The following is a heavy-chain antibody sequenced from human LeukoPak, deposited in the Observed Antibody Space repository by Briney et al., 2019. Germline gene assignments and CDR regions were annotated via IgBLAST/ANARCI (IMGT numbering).Heavy chain of an antibody. Sequence: GRSLRLSCAASGFTFSIFAMTWVRQAPGKGLEWVSAISGSGDTTYYADSVKGRFTISRDNSKNTVYLQMNSLRAEDTAVYYCAKDRGYWGQGTLVTVSS. CDR3: AKDRGY. J-gene: IGHJ4*02. CDR2: ISGSGDTT. CDR1: GFTFSIFA. V-gene: IGHV3-23*01.